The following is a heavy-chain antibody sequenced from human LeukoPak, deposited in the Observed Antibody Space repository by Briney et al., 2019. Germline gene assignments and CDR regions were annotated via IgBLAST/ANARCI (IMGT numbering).Heavy chain of an antibody. CDR1: GNSISSGYY. J-gene: IGHJ4*02. Sequence: SETLSLTCTVSGNSISSGYYWDWIRQPPGKGLEWIGEINHSGSTNYNPSLKSRVTISVDTSKNQFSLKLSSVTAADTAVYYCARGDRRGSSVWYNYWGQGTLVTVSS. CDR3: ARGDRRGSSVWYNY. V-gene: IGHV4-38-2*02. CDR2: INHSGST. D-gene: IGHD6-19*01.